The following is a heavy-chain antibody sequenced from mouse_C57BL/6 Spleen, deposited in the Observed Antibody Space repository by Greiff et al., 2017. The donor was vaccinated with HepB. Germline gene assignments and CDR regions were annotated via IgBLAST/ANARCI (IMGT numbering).Heavy chain of an antibody. Sequence: QVQLQQSGPELVKPGASVKISCKASGYAFSSSWMNWVKQRPGKGLEWIGRIYPGDGDTNYTGKFKGKATMTADKSSSTAYMQLSSLTSEDSAVYFCARRAGLRREYYFDDWGQGTTLTVSS. CDR3: ARRAGLRREYYFDD. D-gene: IGHD2-4*01. V-gene: IGHV1-82*01. CDR2: IYPGDGDT. CDR1: GYAFSSSW. J-gene: IGHJ2*01.